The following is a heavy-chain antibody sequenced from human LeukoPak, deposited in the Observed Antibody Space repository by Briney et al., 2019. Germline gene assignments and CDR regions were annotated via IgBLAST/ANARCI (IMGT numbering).Heavy chain of an antibody. CDR2: INPSGGST. CDR1: GYTFTSYY. Sequence: ASVKVSCKASGYTFTSYYMHWWRQAPGQGLEWMGIINPSGGSTSYAQKFQGRVTMTRDTSTSTVYMELSSLRSEDTAVYYCARDHYRDYYMDVWGKGTTVTISS. J-gene: IGHJ6*03. V-gene: IGHV1-46*01. CDR3: ARDHYRDYYMDV. D-gene: IGHD3-10*01.